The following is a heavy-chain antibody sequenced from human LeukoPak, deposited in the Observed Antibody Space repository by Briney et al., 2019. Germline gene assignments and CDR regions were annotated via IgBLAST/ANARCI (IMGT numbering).Heavy chain of an antibody. CDR2: IHYNGRP. D-gene: IGHD6-19*01. J-gene: IGHJ4*02. CDR3: ARGGAVAIKDEKRELYS. CDR1: GGSLNPYY. V-gene: IGHV4-59*12. Sequence: SETLSLTCNVSGGSLNPYYWSYIRQSPGKGLEWIGNIHYNGRPNYNPSLKSRVTISLDTSKKQFSLKVTSVTAADTAVYYWARGGAVAIKDEKRELYSWGQGILVTVSS.